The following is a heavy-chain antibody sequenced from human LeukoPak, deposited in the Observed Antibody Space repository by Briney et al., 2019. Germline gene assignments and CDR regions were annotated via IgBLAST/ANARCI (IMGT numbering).Heavy chain of an antibody. CDR2: INPNSGGT. Sequence: ASVKVSCKASGYTFTGYYMHWVRQAPGQGLEWMGRINPNSGGTNYALKFQGRVTMTRDTSISSAYMELSRLRSDDTAVYYCARDRDTAMVDDAFDIWGQGTMVTVSS. D-gene: IGHD5-18*01. CDR1: GYTFTGYY. V-gene: IGHV1-2*06. CDR3: ARDRDTAMVDDAFDI. J-gene: IGHJ3*02.